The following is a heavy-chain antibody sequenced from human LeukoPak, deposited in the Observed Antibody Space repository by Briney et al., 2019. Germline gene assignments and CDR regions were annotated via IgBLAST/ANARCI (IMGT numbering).Heavy chain of an antibody. V-gene: IGHV3-23*01. CDR1: GFTFSSYA. J-gene: IGHJ4*02. CDR2: ISGSGGST. CDR3: AKTSRVFSSGSFDY. Sequence: AGGSLRLSCAASGFTFSSYAMSWVRQAPGKGLEWVSAISGSGGSTYYADSVKGRFTIPRDNSKNTLYLQMNSLRAEDTAVYYCAKTSRVFSSGSFDYWGQGTLVTVSS. D-gene: IGHD6-19*01.